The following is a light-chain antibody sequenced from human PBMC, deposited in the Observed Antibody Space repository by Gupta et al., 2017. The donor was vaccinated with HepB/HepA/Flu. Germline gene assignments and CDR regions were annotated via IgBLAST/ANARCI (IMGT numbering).Light chain of an antibody. CDR2: AAS. V-gene: IGKV1-39*01. J-gene: IGKJ4*02. Sequence: DVQMTQSPSSLSASVGDRVTITCRASQTLSIYVSWYQKKPGEGPKLLIYAASSLESGVPSRFSGSGSGTEFTLTISSLQPEDFATYYCQQSFTSPYTFGGGTRVDIK. CDR3: QQSFTSPYT. CDR1: QTLSIY.